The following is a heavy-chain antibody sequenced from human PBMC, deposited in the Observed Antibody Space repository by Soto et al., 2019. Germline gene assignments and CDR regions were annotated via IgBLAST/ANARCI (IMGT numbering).Heavy chain of an antibody. D-gene: IGHD6-13*01. V-gene: IGHV4-4*07. CDR3: ARESGSSSSWYSWDYYYYYGMDV. J-gene: IGHJ6*02. Sequence: PSETLSLTCTVSGASISSFYWSWFRQPAGKGLEWIGRIHTTGTTNYNPSLKGRVAMSVATSKNQFSLKLSSVTAADTAVYYCARESGSSSSWYSWDYYYYYGMDVWGQGTTVTVS. CDR2: IHTTGTT. CDR1: GASISSFY.